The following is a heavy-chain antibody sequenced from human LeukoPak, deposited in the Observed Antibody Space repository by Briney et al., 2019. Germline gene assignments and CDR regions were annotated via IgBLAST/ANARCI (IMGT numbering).Heavy chain of an antibody. J-gene: IGHJ4*02. D-gene: IGHD2-2*01. CDR1: GFTFSSYE. CDR2: ISGSGSTI. Sequence: GGSVRLSCAASGFTFSSYEMNWVRQAPGKGLEWVSYISGSGSTIYYADSVKGRFTISRDNAKNSLYLQMNRLKAEDTAVYYCERGGYCSSTSCSLDYWGQGTLVTVSS. V-gene: IGHV3-48*03. CDR3: ERGGYCSSTSCSLDY.